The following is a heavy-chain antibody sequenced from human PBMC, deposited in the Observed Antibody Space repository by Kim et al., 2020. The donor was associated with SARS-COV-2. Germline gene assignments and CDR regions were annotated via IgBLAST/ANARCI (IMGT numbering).Heavy chain of an antibody. CDR2: SYAT. V-gene: IGHV3-73*01. D-gene: IGHD3-16*01. J-gene: IGHJ4*02. CDR3: TRLGGEPY. Sequence: SYATENSASVKGRFSISRDDSENTAYLQMNSLKAEDTAVYYCTRLGGEPYWGQGTLVTVSS.